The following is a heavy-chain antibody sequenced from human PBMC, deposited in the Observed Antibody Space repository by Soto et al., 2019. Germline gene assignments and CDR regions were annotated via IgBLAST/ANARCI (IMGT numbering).Heavy chain of an antibody. D-gene: IGHD3-10*01. CDR1: GGSISSGGYY. J-gene: IGHJ5*02. V-gene: IGHV4-31*03. CDR3: ARAYGRSPPVKKGGWFDP. CDR2: IYYSGGT. Sequence: QVQLQESGPGLVKPSQTLSLTCTVSGGSISSGGYYWSWIRQHPGKGLEWIGYIYYSGGTYYNPSLKSRVTISVDTSKNQFSLKLSSVTAADTAVYYCARAYGRSPPVKKGGWFDPWGQGTLVTVSS.